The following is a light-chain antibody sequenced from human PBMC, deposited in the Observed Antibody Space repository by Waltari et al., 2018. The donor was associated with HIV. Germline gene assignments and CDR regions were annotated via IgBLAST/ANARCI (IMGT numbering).Light chain of an antibody. J-gene: IGKJ1*01. Sequence: DIVLTQSPDSLAVSLGERATINCKASQSVLYNSNRTNYLSWYQERPGQPPKLLIYGASTRESGVPDRFRGSASGTDFTLTISGLQAEDVAVYYCHQYYTTPWAFGQGTKVEIK. CDR1: QSVLYNSNRTNY. V-gene: IGKV4-1*01. CDR2: GAS. CDR3: HQYYTTPWA.